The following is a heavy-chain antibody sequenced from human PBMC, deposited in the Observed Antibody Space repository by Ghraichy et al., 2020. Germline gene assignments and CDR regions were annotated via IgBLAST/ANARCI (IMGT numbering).Heavy chain of an antibody. J-gene: IGHJ6*02. CDR1: GFSVSTNF. D-gene: IGHD3-16*01. CDR2: IYGSGSK. V-gene: IGHV3-53*01. CDR3: AKGGTYDYIWGNYDYYYFAMDV. Sequence: TLSLTCAASGFSVSTNFISWVRQAPGKGLEWVSVIYGSGSKFYADSVEGRFTISTDNSKNTIYLQINSLTAEDTAVYYCAKGGTYDYIWGNYDYYYFAMDVWGQETTVTVSS.